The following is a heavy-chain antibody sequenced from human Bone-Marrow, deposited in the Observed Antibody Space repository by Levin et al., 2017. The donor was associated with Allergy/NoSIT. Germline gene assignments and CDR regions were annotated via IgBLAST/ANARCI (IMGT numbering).Heavy chain of an antibody. CDR2: MFFSGRT. V-gene: IGHV4-39*07. Sequence: SETLSLTCNVSHNSINSASYYWGWVRQPRGQGLEFVGSMFFSGRTFYNPSLKTRVTISVDKSKNHFSLKLSSVTAADTAVYYCARAPPFSSDGHTSTFYFDNWGQGTLVTVSS. J-gene: IGHJ4*02. D-gene: IGHD2-8*01. CDR1: HNSINSASYY. CDR3: ARAPPFSSDGHTSTFYFDN.